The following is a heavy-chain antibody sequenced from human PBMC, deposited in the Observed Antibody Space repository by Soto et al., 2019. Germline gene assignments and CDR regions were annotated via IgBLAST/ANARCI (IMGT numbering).Heavy chain of an antibody. J-gene: IGHJ4*02. CDR2: VSYDESNK. Sequence: QVQLVESGGGVVQPGRSLRLSCAASGFTFSSYAMHWVRQAPGKGLEWVAVVSYDESNKNYADSVKGRFTISRDNPKYTLYLQMNSLRAEDTAVYYCASAALSVGFHYWGQGTRVTVSS. CDR3: ASAALSVGFHY. CDR1: GFTFSSYA. V-gene: IGHV3-30-3*01. D-gene: IGHD2-15*01.